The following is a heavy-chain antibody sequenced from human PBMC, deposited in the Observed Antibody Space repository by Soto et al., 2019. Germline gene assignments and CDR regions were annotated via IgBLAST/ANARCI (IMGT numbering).Heavy chain of an antibody. D-gene: IGHD4-17*01. J-gene: IGHJ4*02. V-gene: IGHV4-30-2*01. CDR3: ARAYGDYAEYYFDY. Sequence: QLQLQESGSGLVKPSQTLSLTCAVSGGSISSGGYSWSWIRQPPGKGLEWIGYIYHSGSTYYNPSLKGRVNISVDRSKNQFSLKLSSVTAADTAVYYCARAYGDYAEYYFDYWGQGTLVTVSS. CDR2: IYHSGST. CDR1: GGSISSGGYS.